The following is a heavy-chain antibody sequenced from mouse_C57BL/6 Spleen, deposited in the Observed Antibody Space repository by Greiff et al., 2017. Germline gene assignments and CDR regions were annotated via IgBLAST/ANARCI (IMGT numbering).Heavy chain of an antibody. CDR3: ASCGPWDAMDY. CDR2: INPNNGGT. J-gene: IGHJ4*01. V-gene: IGHV1-26*01. CDR1: GYTFTDYY. Sequence: EVQLQQSGPELVKPGASVKISCKASGYTFTDYYMNWVKQSHGKSLEWIGDINPNNGGTSYNQKFKGKATLTVDKSSSTAYMELRSLTSEDSAVYYCASCGPWDAMDYWGQGTSVTVSS.